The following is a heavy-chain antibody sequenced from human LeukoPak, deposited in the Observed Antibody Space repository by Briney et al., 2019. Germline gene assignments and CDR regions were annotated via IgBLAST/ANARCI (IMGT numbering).Heavy chain of an antibody. CDR1: GFNFNAYG. CDR2: QSPTTRAT. V-gene: IGHV3-48*01. J-gene: IGHJ6*03. D-gene: IGHD2-8*01. Sequence: PGGSLRLSCVASGFNFNAYGMNWVRQAPGGGLEWLAFQSPTTRATHYADSVKGRFAISRDNAKNSLYLHMTSLTAEDTAVYYCARRGDRLCTSLNCPPRNYFFYMDVWGSGTTVAVSS. CDR3: ARRGDRLCTSLNCPPRNYFFYMDV.